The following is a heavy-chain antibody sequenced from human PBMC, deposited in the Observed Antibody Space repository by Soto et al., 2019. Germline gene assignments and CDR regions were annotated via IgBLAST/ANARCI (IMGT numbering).Heavy chain of an antibody. V-gene: IGHV1-3*01. D-gene: IGHD6-19*01. CDR2: ISGDSGNT. CDR3: ARDGVAAGNINFDY. CDR1: GYMFTKSA. J-gene: IGHJ4*01. Sequence: ASVKVSCKASGYMFTKSAMHWVRQAPGQRLEWMGWISGDSGNTKYSRKLQDRVTITRDTSASTAYMELSSLRSEDTALYYCARDGVAAGNINFDYWGQGTLVTVSS.